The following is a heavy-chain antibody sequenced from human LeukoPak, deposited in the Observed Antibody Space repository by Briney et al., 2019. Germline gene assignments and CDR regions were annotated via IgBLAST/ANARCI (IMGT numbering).Heavy chain of an antibody. Sequence: ASVKVSCTASGYTFTSYDINWVRQATGQGLEWMGWMNPTSGNTGYAQKFQGRVTMTRNTSISTAYMELSSLRSEDTAVYYCARGVRELPAQYYYYYGMDVWGQGTTVTVSS. D-gene: IGHD1-26*01. CDR3: ARGVRELPAQYYYYYGMDV. CDR2: MNPTSGNT. CDR1: GYTFTSYD. V-gene: IGHV1-8*01. J-gene: IGHJ6*02.